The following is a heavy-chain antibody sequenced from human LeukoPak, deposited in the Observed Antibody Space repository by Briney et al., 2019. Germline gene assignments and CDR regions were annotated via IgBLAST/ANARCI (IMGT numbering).Heavy chain of an antibody. CDR3: ARGDDYGDPLDY. CDR2: INWNGGST. J-gene: IGHJ4*02. V-gene: IGHV3-20*04. D-gene: IGHD4-17*01. CDR1: GLTFDDYG. Sequence: GGSLRLSCAASGLTFDDYGMSWVRQAPGKGLEWVSGINWNGGSTGYADSVKGRFTISRDNAKNSLYLQMNSLRAEDTALYYCARGDDYGDPLDYWGQGTLVTVSS.